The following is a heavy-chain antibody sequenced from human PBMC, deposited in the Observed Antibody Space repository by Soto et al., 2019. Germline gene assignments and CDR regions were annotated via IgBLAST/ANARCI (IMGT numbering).Heavy chain of an antibody. CDR3: ARDYYGSGAGYYYYGMDV. D-gene: IGHD3-10*01. CDR2: IYYSGST. CDR1: GGPISSRGSY. J-gene: IGHJ6*02. Sequence: PSDTLSLTCTISGGPISSRGSYCSWNRQHPGEGLEWIGYIYYSGSTYYNPSLKSRVTISVDTSKNQFSLKLSSVTAADTAVYYCARDYYGSGAGYYYYGMDVWGQGTTVTVS. V-gene: IGHV4-31*03.